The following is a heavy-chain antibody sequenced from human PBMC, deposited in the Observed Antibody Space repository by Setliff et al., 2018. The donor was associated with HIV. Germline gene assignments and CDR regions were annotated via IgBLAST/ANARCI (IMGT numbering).Heavy chain of an antibody. V-gene: IGHV4-39*07. D-gene: IGHD3-22*01. Sequence: SETLSXXXTVSGGSISSSSYYWGWIRQPPGKGLEWIGSIYYSGSTNYNPSLXSRVTILVDTSKNQFSLKLSSVTAAATAVYSCASAASYYDSSGYWAPPKYFDYWGXGTLVTVSS. CDR2: IYYSGST. CDR1: GGSISSSSYY. J-gene: IGHJ4*02. CDR3: ASAASYYDSSGYWAPPKYFDY.